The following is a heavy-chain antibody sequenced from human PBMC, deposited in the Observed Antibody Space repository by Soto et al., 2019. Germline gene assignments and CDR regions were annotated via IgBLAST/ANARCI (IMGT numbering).Heavy chain of an antibody. CDR1: GGTFSSYA. V-gene: IGHV1-69*01. Sequence: QVQLVQSGAEVKKPGSSVKVSCKASGGTFSSYAISWVRQAPGQGLEWMGGIIPIFGTANYAQKVQGRVTITADEATSTASMELSSLISEDTAVYYCASAERYDDPWGDYWGQGTLVTVSS. J-gene: IGHJ4*02. CDR3: ASAERYDDPWGDY. D-gene: IGHD3-16*01. CDR2: IIPIFGTA.